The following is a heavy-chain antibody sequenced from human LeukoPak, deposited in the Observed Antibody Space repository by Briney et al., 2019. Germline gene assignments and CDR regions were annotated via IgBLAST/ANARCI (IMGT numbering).Heavy chain of an antibody. D-gene: IGHD3-10*01. CDR3: ARDRGRMVRGATHDAFDI. V-gene: IGHV3-48*03. CDR2: ISSSGSTI. CDR1: GFTFSNYA. J-gene: IGHJ3*02. Sequence: PGGSLRLSCAASGFTFSNYAMSWVRQAPGKGLEWVSYISSSGSTIYYADSVKGRFTISRDNAKNSLYLQMNSLRAEDTAVYYCARDRGRMVRGATHDAFDIWGQGTMVTVSS.